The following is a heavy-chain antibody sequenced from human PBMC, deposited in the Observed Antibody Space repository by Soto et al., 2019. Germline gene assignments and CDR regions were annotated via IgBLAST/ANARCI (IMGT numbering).Heavy chain of an antibody. CDR3: ARGGTTIDY. J-gene: IGHJ4*02. CDR1: GYTFTNFG. V-gene: IGHV1-18*01. Sequence: QVQLVQSGAEVKKPGASVKVSCKTSGYTFTNFGLSWVRQAPGQGLEWMGWISAYNGNTNYARNFQGRVTMTTDTSTSTAYRQLRRLRSDDTAVYYCARGGTTIDYWGQGTLGTVSS. D-gene: IGHD4-17*01. CDR2: ISAYNGNT.